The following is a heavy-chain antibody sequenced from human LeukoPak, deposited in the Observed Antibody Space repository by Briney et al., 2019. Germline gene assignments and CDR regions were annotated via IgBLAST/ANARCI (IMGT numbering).Heavy chain of an antibody. Sequence: SETLSLTCAVSGGSISSSNWWSWVRQPPGKGLEWIGEINHSGSTNYNPSLKSRVTISVDTSKNQFSLKLSSVTAADTAVYYCARDSGRYYGSGSYRTRPRYNWFDPWGQGTLVTVSS. J-gene: IGHJ5*02. CDR2: INHSGST. CDR1: GGSISSSNW. CDR3: ARDSGRYYGSGSYRTRPRYNWFDP. D-gene: IGHD3-10*01. V-gene: IGHV4-4*02.